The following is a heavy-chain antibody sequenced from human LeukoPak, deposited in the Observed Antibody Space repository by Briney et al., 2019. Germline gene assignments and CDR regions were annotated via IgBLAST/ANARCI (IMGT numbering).Heavy chain of an antibody. CDR3: ARKKRGYGYNWLDP. D-gene: IGHD5-18*01. CDR2: IFYGGST. V-gene: IGHV4-59*12. Sequence: SETLSLTCTVSGASISSYYWSWIRQPPGKGLEWIGYIFYGGSTNYNPSLKSRVTISGDTSKMQFSLKLSSVTAADTAVYYCARKKRGYGYNWLDPWGQGTLVTVSS. J-gene: IGHJ5*02. CDR1: GASISSYY.